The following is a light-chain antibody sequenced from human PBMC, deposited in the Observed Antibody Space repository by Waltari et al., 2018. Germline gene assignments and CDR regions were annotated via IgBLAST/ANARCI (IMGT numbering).Light chain of an antibody. J-gene: IGLJ2*01. CDR1: ISNIGSNY. CDR2: RKN. CDR3: AAWDDSLSAVV. V-gene: IGLV1-47*01. Sequence: QSVVTQRPSASAPPGQRVTISCSGSISNIGSNYVSWYQQLPGTAPKLLIYRKNERPSGVPDRFSGSKSGTSASLAISGLRSEDEGDYYCAAWDDSLSAVVFGGGTKLTVL.